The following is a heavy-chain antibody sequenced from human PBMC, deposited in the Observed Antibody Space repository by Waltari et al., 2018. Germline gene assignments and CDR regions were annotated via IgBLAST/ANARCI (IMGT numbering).Heavy chain of an antibody. J-gene: IGHJ4*02. V-gene: IGHV3-9*01. CDR1: GFTFDDSA. CDR3: AKVSGYKGGYFDY. D-gene: IGHD3-10*01. CDR2: IRWNGGSI. Sequence: EVQLLESGGGLVQPGRSLSLSCAASGFTFDDSAMHWVRQAPGKVMEWVSGIRWNGGSIGDSDSVKGRFTISRDNAKNSLYLQMNSLRSEDTALYYCAKVSGYKGGYFDYWGQGTLVTVSS.